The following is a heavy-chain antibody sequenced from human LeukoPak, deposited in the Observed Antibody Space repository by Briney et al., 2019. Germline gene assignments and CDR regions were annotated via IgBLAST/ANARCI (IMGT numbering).Heavy chain of an antibody. CDR3: ARGIRGVIITTNYYNMDV. CDR1: GFTFSSYA. J-gene: IGHJ6*03. D-gene: IGHD3-10*01. Sequence: GGSLRLSCAASGFTFSSYAMHWVRQAPGKGPEYVSAISGNGGSTFYANSVEGRFTISRDNSKNTLHLQMGSLRAEDMAVYYCARGIRGVIITTNYYNMDVWGPGTTVTVSS. CDR2: ISGNGGST. V-gene: IGHV3-64*01.